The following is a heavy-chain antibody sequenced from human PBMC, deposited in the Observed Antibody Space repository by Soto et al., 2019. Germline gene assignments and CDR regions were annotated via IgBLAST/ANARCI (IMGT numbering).Heavy chain of an antibody. D-gene: IGHD2-2*01. V-gene: IGHV5-51*01. CDR3: ARHGRGGVELPTARGSLPYYYAMDV. CDR2: IYPGDSDT. Sequence: GESLKISCKGSGYSFTSYWIAWVRQMPGKGLEWMGVIYPGDSDTRYSPSFQGQVTISADKSISTVYLQWSSLRASDTAMFYCARHGRGGVELPTARGSLPYYYAMDVWGQGTTVTVSS. J-gene: IGHJ6*02. CDR1: GYSFTSYW.